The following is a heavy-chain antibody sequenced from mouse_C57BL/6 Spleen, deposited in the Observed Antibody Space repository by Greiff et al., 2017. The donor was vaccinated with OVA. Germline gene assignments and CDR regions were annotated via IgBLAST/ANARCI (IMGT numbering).Heavy chain of an antibody. V-gene: IGHV1-26*01. CDR1: GYTFTDYY. Sequence: EVQLQQSGPELVKPGASVKISCKASGYTFTDYYMNWVKQSHGKSLEWIGDINPNNGGTSYNQKFKGKATLTVDKSSSTAYMELRSLTSEDSAVYYCARGEYDYDGFAYWGQGALVTVSA. CDR2: INPNNGGT. J-gene: IGHJ3*01. CDR3: ARGEYDYDGFAY. D-gene: IGHD2-4*01.